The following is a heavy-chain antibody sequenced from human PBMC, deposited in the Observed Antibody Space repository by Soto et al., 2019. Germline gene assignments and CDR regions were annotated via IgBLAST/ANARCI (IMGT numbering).Heavy chain of an antibody. J-gene: IGHJ6*02. D-gene: IGHD1-26*01. CDR3: AREGKVGRGLDV. CDR1: GDSISTYF. V-gene: IGHV4-4*07. CDR2: IHTSGSA. Sequence: QVQLQESGPGLVKPSETLSLTCTVSGDSISTYFWTWVRQPAGKGLEWIGRIHTSGSANYNLSLKSRHTMSVDTSRNQFSLNLSSVTAADTAVYYCAREGKVGRGLDVWGQGTTVIVS.